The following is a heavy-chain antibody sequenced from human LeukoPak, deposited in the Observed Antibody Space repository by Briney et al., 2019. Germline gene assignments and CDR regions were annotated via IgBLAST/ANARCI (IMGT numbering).Heavy chain of an antibody. Sequence: ASVKVSCKVSGYTLSELYMHWVRQAPGKGLEWMGGFDPEDGETIYAQKFQGRVTMTEDTSTDTAYMELSSLRSEDTAVYYCATGVSSDYGMDVWGQGTTVTLSS. D-gene: IGHD6-19*01. CDR1: GYTLSELY. CDR3: ATGVSSDYGMDV. J-gene: IGHJ6*01. CDR2: FDPEDGET. V-gene: IGHV1-24*01.